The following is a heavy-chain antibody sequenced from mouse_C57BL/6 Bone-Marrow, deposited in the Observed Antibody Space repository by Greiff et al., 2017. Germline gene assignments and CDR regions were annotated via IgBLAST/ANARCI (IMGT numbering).Heavy chain of an antibody. CDR2: ISSGGSYT. V-gene: IGHV5-6*01. J-gene: IGHJ3*01. D-gene: IGHD1-1*01. CDR1: GFTFSSYG. Sequence: EVMLVESGGDLVKPGGSLKLSCAASGFTFSSYGMSWVRQTPDKRLEWVATISSGGSYTYYPDSVKGRFTISRDNAKNTLYLQMSSLKSEDTAMYYCARQYYGSSPWFAYWGQGTLVTVSA. CDR3: ARQYYGSSPWFAY.